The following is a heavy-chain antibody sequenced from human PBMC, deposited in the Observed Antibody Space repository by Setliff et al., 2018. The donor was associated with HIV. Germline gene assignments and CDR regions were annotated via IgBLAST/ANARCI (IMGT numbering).Heavy chain of an antibody. CDR2: ISYTGNA. D-gene: IGHD2-21*02. CDR3: AREGDGIDY. V-gene: IGHV4-39*02. J-gene: IGHJ4*02. CDR1: GGSFSSNSYY. Sequence: LSLTCTVSGGSFSSNSYYWGWIRQPPGKGLEWIGSISYTGNAYNTPSLKSRVTISVDASKNQISLKLTSVTAADTATYYCAREGDGIDYWGQGTLVTVSS.